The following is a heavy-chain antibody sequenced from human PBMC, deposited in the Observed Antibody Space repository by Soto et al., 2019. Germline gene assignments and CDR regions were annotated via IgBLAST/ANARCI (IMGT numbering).Heavy chain of an antibody. Sequence: GGSLRLSCAASGFTFSSYGMHWVRQAPGKGLEWVAVISYDGSNKYYADSVKGRFTISRDNSKNTLYLQMNSLRAEDTAVYHCAKDRVAARPGYSSSWGLDYWGQGT. CDR1: GFTFSSYG. D-gene: IGHD6-13*01. CDR3: AKDRVAARPGYSSSWGLDY. V-gene: IGHV3-30*18. J-gene: IGHJ4*02. CDR2: ISYDGSNK.